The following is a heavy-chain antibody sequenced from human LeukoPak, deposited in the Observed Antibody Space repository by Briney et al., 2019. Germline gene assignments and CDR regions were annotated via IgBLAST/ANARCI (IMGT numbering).Heavy chain of an antibody. V-gene: IGHV3-7*01. CDR3: ARVGKNGCDFDH. D-gene: IGHD5-24*01. Sequence: PGGSLRLSCAASGFTFSAYWMTWVRQAPGKGLAWVANIIEGGDVKYYVDSVKGRFTISRDNTKNSLYLQMTSLRADDTAVYYCARVGKNGCDFDHWGQGTLVTVSS. CDR2: IIEGGDVK. CDR1: GFTFSAYW. J-gene: IGHJ4*02.